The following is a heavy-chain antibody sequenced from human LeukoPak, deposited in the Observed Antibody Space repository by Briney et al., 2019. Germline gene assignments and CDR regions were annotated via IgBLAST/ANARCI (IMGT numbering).Heavy chain of an antibody. CDR2: ISYDGRQT. Sequence: PGGSLRLSCAASGFTFSSYGMHWVRQAPGKGLEWVAVISYDGRQTYYADSVKSRFTISRDNSKSTVYLQMNSLTTDDTAVYSCAKDFNTVTTLDSWGQGTLVTVSS. V-gene: IGHV3-30*18. CDR3: AKDFNTVTTLDS. CDR1: GFTFSSYG. J-gene: IGHJ4*02. D-gene: IGHD4-17*01.